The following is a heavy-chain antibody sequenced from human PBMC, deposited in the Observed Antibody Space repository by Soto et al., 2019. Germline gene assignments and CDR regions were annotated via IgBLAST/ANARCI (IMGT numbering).Heavy chain of an antibody. CDR2: INDSGGTT. Sequence: EVQLLESGGGLVQPGGSLRLSCAASGFTFYNYAMNWVRQAPGKGLEWVSGINDSGGTTDYADSVKGRFSISRDNSKNTLYLKMNSLRAEDTAVYYCAKGVTGYGWENWGQGTLVTVSS. J-gene: IGHJ4*02. D-gene: IGHD5-18*01. CDR3: AKGVTGYGWEN. V-gene: IGHV3-23*01. CDR1: GFTFYNYA.